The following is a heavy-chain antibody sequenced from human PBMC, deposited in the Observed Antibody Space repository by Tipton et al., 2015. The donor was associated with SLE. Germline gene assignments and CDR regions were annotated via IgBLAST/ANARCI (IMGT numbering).Heavy chain of an antibody. J-gene: IGHJ6*03. CDR2: INPSGGST. D-gene: IGHD3-16*01. V-gene: IGHV1-46*01. Sequence: QLVQSGAEVKKPGASVKVSRKASGYTFTSYYMHWVRQAPGQGLEWMGIINPSGGSTSYAQKFQGRVTMTRDTSTSTVYMELSSLRSEDTAVYYCARGAGPITSFGNYYYYYYMDVWGKGTTVTVSS. CDR3: ARGAGPITSFGNYYYYYYMDV. CDR1: GYTFTSYY.